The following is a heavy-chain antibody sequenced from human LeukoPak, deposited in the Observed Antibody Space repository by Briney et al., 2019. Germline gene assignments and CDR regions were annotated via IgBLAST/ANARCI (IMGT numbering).Heavy chain of an antibody. V-gene: IGHV1-69*05. J-gene: IGHJ3*02. CDR2: IIPIFGTA. CDR3: ARAGIVGAKKAFDI. Sequence: SVKVSCKASGGTFSSYAISWVRQAPGQGLEWMGGIIPIFGTANYAQKFQGRVTITTDESTGTAYMELSSLRSEDTAVYYCARAGIVGAKKAFDIWGQGTMVTVSS. D-gene: IGHD1-26*01. CDR1: GGTFSSYA.